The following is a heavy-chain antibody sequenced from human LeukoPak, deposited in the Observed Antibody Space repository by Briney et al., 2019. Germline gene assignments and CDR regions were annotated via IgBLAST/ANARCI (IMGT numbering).Heavy chain of an antibody. CDR2: IKQDGSQE. CDR1: GFTLSTYW. Sequence: QPGGSLRLSCAASGFTLSTYWMSWVRQAPGKGLEWVAHIKQDGSQEYYVDSVRGRFTISRDNAKNSLNLQMNYLRSDDTAVYYCARGVPYPSWSGPHYSDDWGQGILVTVSS. D-gene: IGHD3-3*01. J-gene: IGHJ4*02. CDR3: ARGVPYPSWSGPHYSDD. V-gene: IGHV3-7*01.